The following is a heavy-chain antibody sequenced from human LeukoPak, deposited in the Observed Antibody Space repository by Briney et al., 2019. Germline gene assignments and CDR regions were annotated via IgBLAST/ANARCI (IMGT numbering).Heavy chain of an antibody. CDR3: AGGGVGFDYDSSGVLAY. CDR1: GYSFTSYW. CDR2: IYPGDSDT. D-gene: IGHD3-22*01. Sequence: GESLKISCKGSGYSFTSYWIGWGGRLPGKGLEGMGIIYPGDSDTRYSPSFQGQVTISADKSIRTAYLQWSSLKASDTAMYYCAGGGVGFDYDSSGVLAYWGQGTLVTVSS. J-gene: IGHJ4*02. V-gene: IGHV5-51*01.